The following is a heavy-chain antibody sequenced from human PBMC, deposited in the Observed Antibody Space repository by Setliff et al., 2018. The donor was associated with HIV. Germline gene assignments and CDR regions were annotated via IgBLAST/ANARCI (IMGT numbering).Heavy chain of an antibody. V-gene: IGHV4-39*07. J-gene: IGHJ4*02. CDR2: IYYSGST. D-gene: IGHD3-22*01. CDR1: GDSISSSSYY. Sequence: SETLSLTCTVSGDSISSSSYYWGWIRQPPGKGLEWIGSIYYSGSTYYTPNLKSRVTISLDTSKNQLSLKLSSVTAADTAVYCCARAYNVYDYRFDSSGYDYWGQGTLVTVSS. CDR3: ARAYNVYDYRFDSSGYDY.